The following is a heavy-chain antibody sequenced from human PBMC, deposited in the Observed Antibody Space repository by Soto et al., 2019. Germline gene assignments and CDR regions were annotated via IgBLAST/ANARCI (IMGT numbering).Heavy chain of an antibody. CDR2: INHSGST. J-gene: IGHJ6*02. CDR1: VLSFSFYY. V-gene: IGHV4-34*01. Sequence: SETLSLTCAVYVLSFSFYYLSWIRQPPVKGLEWIGEINHSGSTNYNPSLKSRVTISVDTSKNQFSLKLSSVTAADTAVYYCARSRVVPAAILRGDYYYYGMDVWGQGTTVTVSS. CDR3: ARSRVVPAAILRGDYYYYGMDV. D-gene: IGHD2-2*02.